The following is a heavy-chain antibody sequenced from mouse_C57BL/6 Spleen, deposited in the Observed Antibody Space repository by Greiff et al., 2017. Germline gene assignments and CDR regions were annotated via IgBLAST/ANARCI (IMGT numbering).Heavy chain of an antibody. Sequence: VKLQESGPELVKPGASVKLSCKASGYAFSSSWMNWVQQRPGKGLEWIGRIYPGDGDTNYNGKFKGKATLTADKSSSTAYMQRSRLTSEDSAVCGSAGDYDGGRALWGWGKGTTVTVAT. D-gene: IGHD1-1*01. CDR3: AGDYDGGRALWG. CDR1: GYAFSSSW. CDR2: IYPGDGDT. J-gene: IGHJ2*01. V-gene: IGHV1-82*01.